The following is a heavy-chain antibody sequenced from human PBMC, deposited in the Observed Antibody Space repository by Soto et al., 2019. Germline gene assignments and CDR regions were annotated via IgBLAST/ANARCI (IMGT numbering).Heavy chain of an antibody. Sequence: LRLSCAASGFTFSSYAMHWVRQAPGKGLEWVAVISYDGSNKYYADSVKGRFTISRDNSKNTLYLQMNSLRAEDTAVYYCARDHSLYYDSSGETPGFDYWGQGTLVTVSS. J-gene: IGHJ4*02. V-gene: IGHV3-30-3*01. CDR2: ISYDGSNK. CDR1: GFTFSSYA. CDR3: ARDHSLYYDSSGETPGFDY. D-gene: IGHD3-22*01.